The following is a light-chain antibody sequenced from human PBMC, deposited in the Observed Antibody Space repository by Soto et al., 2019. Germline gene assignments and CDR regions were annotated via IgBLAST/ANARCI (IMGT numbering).Light chain of an antibody. Sequence: QPVLTQPPSVSGSPGQSVAISCTGTSSDVGNSNGVSWYQQPPGTAPKLMIYDVSNRPSGVPDRFSGSKSGNTASLTISGLQAEDEADYYCSSYTSSSTYVFGTGTKVTVL. J-gene: IGLJ1*01. CDR2: DVS. V-gene: IGLV2-18*02. CDR3: SSYTSSSTYV. CDR1: SSDVGNSNG.